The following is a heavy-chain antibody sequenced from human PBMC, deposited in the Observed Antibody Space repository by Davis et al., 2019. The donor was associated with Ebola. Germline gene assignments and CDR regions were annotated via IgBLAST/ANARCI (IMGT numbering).Heavy chain of an antibody. CDR1: GGTFSSHT. CDR3: ARGRTGFYFDSSDSPSWFDP. J-gene: IGHJ5*02. Sequence: SVKVSCKASGGTFSSHTISWVRQAPGQGLEWMGGIIPMFRSPNYAQKFQGRITITADDSSRTVFMELSSLGSEDSAVYFCARGRTGFYFDSSDSPSWFDPWGQGTLVIVSS. CDR2: IIPMFRSP. V-gene: IGHV1-69*13. D-gene: IGHD3-22*01.